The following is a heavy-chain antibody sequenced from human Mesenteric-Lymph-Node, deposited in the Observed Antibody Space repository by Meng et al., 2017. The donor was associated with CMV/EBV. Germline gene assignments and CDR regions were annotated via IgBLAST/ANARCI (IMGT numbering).Heavy chain of an antibody. J-gene: IGHJ6*02. CDR2: IIPIFGTA. D-gene: IGHD1-7*01. Sequence: SVKVSCKASGGTFSSYAISWVRQAPGQGLEWMGGIIPIFGTANYAQKFQGRVTITTDESTSTAYMELSSPRSEDTAVYYCARDRVELRYPYYYYGMDVWGQGTTVTVSS. V-gene: IGHV1-69*05. CDR1: GGTFSSYA. CDR3: ARDRVELRYPYYYYGMDV.